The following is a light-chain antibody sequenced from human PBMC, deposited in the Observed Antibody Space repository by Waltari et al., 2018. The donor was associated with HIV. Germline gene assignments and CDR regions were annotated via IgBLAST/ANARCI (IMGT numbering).Light chain of an antibody. CDR3: QAWDSNTAV. V-gene: IGLV3-1*01. CDR1: RLGDEY. Sequence: SYELTQPPSVSVSPGQTASITCSGDRLGDEYVSWYQQKPGQSPVLVIYQDTKRPSGIPGRCSGSDSGNTVTLTISGTQAMDEADYYCQAWDSNTAVFGGGTKLTVL. J-gene: IGLJ2*01. CDR2: QDT.